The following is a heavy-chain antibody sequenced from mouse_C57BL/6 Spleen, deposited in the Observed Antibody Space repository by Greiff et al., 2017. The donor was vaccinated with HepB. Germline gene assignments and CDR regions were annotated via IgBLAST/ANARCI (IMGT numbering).Heavy chain of an antibody. CDR3: ARRGLYYDYDAFAY. J-gene: IGHJ3*01. CDR2: ILPGSGST. V-gene: IGHV1-9*01. D-gene: IGHD2-4*01. CDR1: GYTFTGYW. Sequence: VKLQQSGAELMKPGASVKLSCKATGYTFTGYWIEWVKQRPGHGLEWIGEILPGSGSTNYNEKFKGKATFTADTSSNTAYMQLSSLTTEDSAIYYCARRGLYYDYDAFAYWGQGTLVTVSA.